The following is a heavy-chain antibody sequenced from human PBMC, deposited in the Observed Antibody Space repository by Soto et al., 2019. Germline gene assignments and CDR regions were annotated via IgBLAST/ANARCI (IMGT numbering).Heavy chain of an antibody. V-gene: IGHV4-30-4*01. J-gene: IGHJ4*02. CDR1: GGSISSGNYY. D-gene: IGHD6-6*01. Sequence: QVQLQESGQGLVKPSQTLSLTCTVSGGSISSGNYYWSWIRQPPGKGLEWIGYIYYSGSTYYNPSLKSPVNISVDTAKNPFSPKLSSVTAGDTAGSYRARGEIAARPFDYWGQGTLVTVSS. CDR3: ARGEIAARPFDY. CDR2: IYYSGST.